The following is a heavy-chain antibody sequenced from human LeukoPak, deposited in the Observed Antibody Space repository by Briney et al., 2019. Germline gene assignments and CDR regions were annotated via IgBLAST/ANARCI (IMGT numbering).Heavy chain of an antibody. CDR2: VYYTGST. J-gene: IGHJ5*02. CDR3: ARSGVGVAGTDR. D-gene: IGHD6-19*01. CDR1: GGSLSSGSYY. V-gene: IGHV4-61*01. Sequence: SETLSLTCTVSGGSLSSGSYYWSWLRQPPGKGLEWIGYVYYTGSTNYNPSLKSRVTISVDTSKNQFSLKLTSVTAADTAVYYCARSGVGVAGTDRWGQGTLVTVSS.